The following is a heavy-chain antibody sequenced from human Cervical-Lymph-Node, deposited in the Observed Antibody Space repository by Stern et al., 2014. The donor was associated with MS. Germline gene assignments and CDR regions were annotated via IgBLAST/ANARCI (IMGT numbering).Heavy chain of an antibody. V-gene: IGHV4-59*01. CDR3: ARNAVLDY. J-gene: IGHJ4*02. CDR1: GGSITTYY. D-gene: IGHD2-2*01. CDR2: FDYTGTT. Sequence: VQLVESGPGLVKPSETLSLTCTVSGGSITTYYWSWIRQSPGKGLEWIAYFDYTGTTTYNPSLRSRVTILADTSKNQLSLEMTSVTTADTAVYYCARNAVLDYWGQGILVTVS.